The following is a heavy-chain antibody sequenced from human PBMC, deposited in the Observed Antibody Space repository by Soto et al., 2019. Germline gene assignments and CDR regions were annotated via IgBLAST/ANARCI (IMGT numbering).Heavy chain of an antibody. CDR1: GGSISSYY. J-gene: IGHJ4*02. CDR3: ARFDGGSGYFFDY. D-gene: IGHD3-22*01. V-gene: IGHV4-59*01. CDR2: IYYSGST. Sequence: SETLSLTCTVSGGSISSYYWSWIRQPPGKGLEWIGYIYYSGSTNYNPSLKSRVTISVDTSKNQFSLKLSSVTAADTAVYFCARFDGGSGYFFDYWGQGTLVTVSS.